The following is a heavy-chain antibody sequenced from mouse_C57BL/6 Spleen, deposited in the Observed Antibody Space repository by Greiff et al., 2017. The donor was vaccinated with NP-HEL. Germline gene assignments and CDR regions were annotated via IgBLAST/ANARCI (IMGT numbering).Heavy chain of an antibody. CDR1: GYTFTSYW. D-gene: IGHD2-1*01. Sequence: QVQLQQPGAELVKPGASVKLSCKASGYTFTSYWMHWVKQRPGQGLEWIGMIHPNSGSTNYNEKFKSKATLTVDKSSSTAYMQLSSLTSEDSAVYYCARDLYGNYAMDYWGQGTSVTVSS. CDR3: ARDLYGNYAMDY. V-gene: IGHV1-64*01. J-gene: IGHJ4*01. CDR2: IHPNSGST.